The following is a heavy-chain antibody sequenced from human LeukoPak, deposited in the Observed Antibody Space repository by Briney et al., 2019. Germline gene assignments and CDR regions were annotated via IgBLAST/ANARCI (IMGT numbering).Heavy chain of an antibody. CDR2: IGWNSGGI. V-gene: IGHV3-9*01. J-gene: IGHJ4*02. CDR3: VKVTAAGFVDH. Sequence: GGSLRLSCGASGFTFSSYAMSWVRQAPGKGLEWVSGIGWNSGGIVYADSVKGRFTISRDNAKNSLYLQMNSLGAEDTALYYCVKVTAAGFVDHWGQGTLVTVSS. D-gene: IGHD6-13*01. CDR1: GFTFSSYA.